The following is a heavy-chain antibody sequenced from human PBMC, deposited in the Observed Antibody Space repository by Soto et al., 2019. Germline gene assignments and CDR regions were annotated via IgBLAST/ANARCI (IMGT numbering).Heavy chain of an antibody. CDR3: ARAGAHYGGNLNFDY. V-gene: IGHV1-18*01. CDR1: GYTFTSYG. Sequence: GASVKVSCTASGYTFTSYGISWVRQAPGQGLEWMGWISAYNGNTNYAQKLQGRVTMTTDTSTSTAYMELRSLRSDDTAVYYCARAGAHYGGNLNFDYWGQGTLVTVSS. J-gene: IGHJ4*02. D-gene: IGHD4-17*01. CDR2: ISAYNGNT.